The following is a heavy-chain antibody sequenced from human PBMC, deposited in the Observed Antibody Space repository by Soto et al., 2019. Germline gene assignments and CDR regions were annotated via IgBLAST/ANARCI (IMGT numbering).Heavy chain of an antibody. CDR3: ARGVPRVYGMDV. CDR1: GFTFSNYW. D-gene: IGHD6-13*01. V-gene: IGHV3-74*01. Sequence: AGGSLRLSCAAPGFTFSNYWVHRVRQAPGEGLVWVSRINGDESTTNYADSVEGRFTISRDNAKNTLYLQMSGLRAEDTAVYYCARGVPRVYGMDVWGQGTTVTVSS. CDR2: INGDESTT. J-gene: IGHJ6*02.